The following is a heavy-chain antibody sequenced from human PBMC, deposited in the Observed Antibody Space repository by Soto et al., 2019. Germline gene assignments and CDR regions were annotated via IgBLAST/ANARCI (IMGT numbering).Heavy chain of an antibody. Sequence: CCARCGGTFSSYQRKSDRQGPGKGLEWVSFISYSSTDIRYADSVKGRFTISRDNAKNSLYLQMNNLRAEDTAVYYCARPDCSGTGCHLIQYWGQGTLVTVSS. J-gene: IGHJ1*01. V-gene: IGHV3-21*06. D-gene: IGHD2-2*01. CDR1: GGTFSSYQ. CDR2: ISYSSTDI. CDR3: ARPDCSGTGCHLIQY.